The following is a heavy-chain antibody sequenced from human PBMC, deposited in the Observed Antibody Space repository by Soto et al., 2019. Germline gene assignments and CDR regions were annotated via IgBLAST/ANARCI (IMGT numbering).Heavy chain of an antibody. V-gene: IGHV3-23*01. D-gene: IGHD6-13*01. Sequence: GGSLRLSCAASGFTFTYYALIWVRQAPGKGLEWVATISGIGGSTYLADSVKGRLSISRDNSKNTVSLLMNSLRAEDTAVYFCARGSSGYISSWYYFDYWGRGTLVTVSS. CDR3: ARGSSGYISSWYYFDY. CDR1: GFTFTYYA. J-gene: IGHJ4*02. CDR2: ISGIGGST.